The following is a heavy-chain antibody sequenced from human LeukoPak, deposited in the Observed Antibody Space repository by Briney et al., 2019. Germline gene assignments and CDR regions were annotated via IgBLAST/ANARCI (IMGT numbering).Heavy chain of an antibody. CDR1: GFTFGDYA. CDR3: TRFFSMNVNNWFDP. J-gene: IGHJ5*02. CDR2: IRGKAYGGTT. D-gene: IGHD3-22*01. V-gene: IGHV3-49*04. Sequence: LTGGSLRLSCTASGFTFGDYAMSWVRQAPGKGQEWVAFIRGKAYGGTTEYAASVKGRFTISRDDSKSIAYLQMNSLKTEDTAVYYFTRFFSMNVNNWFDPWGQGTLVTVSS.